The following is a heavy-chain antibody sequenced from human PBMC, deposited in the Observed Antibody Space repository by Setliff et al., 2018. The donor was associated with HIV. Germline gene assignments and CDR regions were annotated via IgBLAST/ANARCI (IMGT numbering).Heavy chain of an antibody. CDR1: GGSISSGNSY. J-gene: IGHJ4*02. CDR2: IYTSGNT. V-gene: IGHV4-61*09. Sequence: SETLSLTCTVSGGSISSGNSYWSWIRQPAVKGLEWIGHIYTSGNTNYNPSLKSRVTISIDTSKNQFSLKLTSVTAADTAVYSCAREDALTQQFDSWGPGTLVTVSS. D-gene: IGHD6-13*01. CDR3: AREDALTQQFDS.